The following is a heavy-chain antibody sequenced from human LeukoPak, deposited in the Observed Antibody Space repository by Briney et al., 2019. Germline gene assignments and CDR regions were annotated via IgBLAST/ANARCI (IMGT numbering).Heavy chain of an antibody. Sequence: GGSLRLSCAASGFNFSSYSMNWVRQGPGKGLERVTVISGSAVSTYYAGSVKGRFTISRDNSKNTLYLQINSLRAEDTAIYYCAKDDTHYDFWSGYYHFDYWGQGTLVTVSS. CDR2: ISGSAVST. CDR3: AKDDTHYDFWSGYYHFDY. D-gene: IGHD3-3*01. CDR1: GFNFSSYS. V-gene: IGHV3-23*01. J-gene: IGHJ4*02.